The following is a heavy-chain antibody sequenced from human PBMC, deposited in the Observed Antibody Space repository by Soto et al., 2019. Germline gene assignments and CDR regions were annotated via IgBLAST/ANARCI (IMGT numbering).Heavy chain of an antibody. Sequence: LRLSCAASGFTFSSYAMSWVRQAPGKGLEWVSAISGSGGSTYYADSVKGRFTISRDNSKNKLYLQMNSLRAEDPAVYYCAPSPVGPYFDYSGQGTLVTVSS. D-gene: IGHD1-26*01. CDR2: ISGSGGST. V-gene: IGHV3-23*01. CDR3: APSPVGPYFDY. CDR1: GFTFSSYA. J-gene: IGHJ4*02.